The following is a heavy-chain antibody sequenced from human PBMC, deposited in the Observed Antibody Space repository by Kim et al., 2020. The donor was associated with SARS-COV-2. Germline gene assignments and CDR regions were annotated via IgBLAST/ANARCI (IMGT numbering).Heavy chain of an antibody. D-gene: IGHD5-12*01. V-gene: IGHV3-9*01. CDR1: GFTFDDYA. CDR3: AKDNRRDGYNFDH. J-gene: IGHJ4*02. CDR2: ISWNSGSI. Sequence: GGSLRLSCAASGFTFDDYAMHWVRQAPGKGLEWVSGISWNSGSIGYADSVKGRFTISRDNAKNSLYLQMNSLRAEDTALYYCAKDNRRDGYNFDHWGQGTLVTVSS.